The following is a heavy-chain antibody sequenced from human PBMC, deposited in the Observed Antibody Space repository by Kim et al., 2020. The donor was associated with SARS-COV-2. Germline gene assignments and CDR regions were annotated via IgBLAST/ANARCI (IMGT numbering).Heavy chain of an antibody. CDR3: ARPVTGYCSGGSCYSHAFDI. J-gene: IGHJ3*02. CDR1: GGSISSSSYY. Sequence: SETLSLTCTVSGGSISSSSYYWGWIRQPPGKGLEWIGSIYYSGSTYYNPSLKSRVTISVDTSKNQFSLKLSSVTAADTAVYYCARPVTGYCSGGSCYSHAFDIWGQGTMVTVSS. V-gene: IGHV4-39*01. D-gene: IGHD2-15*01. CDR2: IYYSGST.